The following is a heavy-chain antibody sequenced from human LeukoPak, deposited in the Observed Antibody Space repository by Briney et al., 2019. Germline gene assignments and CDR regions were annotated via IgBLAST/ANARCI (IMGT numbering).Heavy chain of an antibody. CDR2: IYYSGST. D-gene: IGHD2-2*01. J-gene: IGHJ5*02. V-gene: IGHV4-59*08. Sequence: SETLSLTCTVSGGSISTYYWSWFRQSPGKGLGWIGYIYYSGSTDYNPSLKSRVTISVDTSKNQFSLKLSSVTAADTAVYYCARRLAAMVWFDPWGQGTLVTVSS. CDR1: GGSISTYY. CDR3: ARRLAAMVWFDP.